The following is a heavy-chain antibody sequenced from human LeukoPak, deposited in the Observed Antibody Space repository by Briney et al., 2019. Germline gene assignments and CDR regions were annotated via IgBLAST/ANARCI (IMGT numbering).Heavy chain of an antibody. CDR2: IIPIFGTA. V-gene: IGHV1-69*05. Sequence: SVKVSCKASGGTFSSYAISWVRQAPGQGLEWMGGIIPIFGTANYAQKFQGRVTITTDESTSTAYMELSGLRSEDTAVYYCARPASNYDHYYFDYWGQGTLVTVSS. CDR3: ARPASNYDHYYFDY. CDR1: GGTFSSYA. J-gene: IGHJ4*02. D-gene: IGHD3-3*01.